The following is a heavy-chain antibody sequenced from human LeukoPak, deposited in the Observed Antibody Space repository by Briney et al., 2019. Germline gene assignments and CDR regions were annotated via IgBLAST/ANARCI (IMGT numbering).Heavy chain of an antibody. Sequence: GGSLRLSCAASGFTVSSNYMSWVRQAPGKGLEWVSVIYSGGSTYYADSVKGRFTISRDNSKNTLYLQMNSLRAEDTAVYYCAREGPYYYDSSGYYSYWGQGTLVTVSS. CDR2: IYSGGST. CDR1: GFTVSSNY. J-gene: IGHJ4*02. D-gene: IGHD3-22*01. V-gene: IGHV3-66*01. CDR3: AREGPYYYDSSGYYSY.